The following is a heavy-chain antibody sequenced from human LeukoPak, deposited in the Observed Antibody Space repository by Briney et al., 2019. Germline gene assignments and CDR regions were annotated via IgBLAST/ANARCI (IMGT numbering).Heavy chain of an antibody. D-gene: IGHD2-8*01. Sequence: PSQTLSLTCSVSGGSISSHYWSWLRQPPREGLQWVGNIYNSGSSNYNPSLKSRVTVSVDTSKNQFSLKLSSVTAADTAVYYCARVSNGYLDYWGQGTLVTVSS. CDR3: ARVSNGYLDY. J-gene: IGHJ4*02. CDR1: GGSISSHY. CDR2: IYNSGSS. V-gene: IGHV4-59*11.